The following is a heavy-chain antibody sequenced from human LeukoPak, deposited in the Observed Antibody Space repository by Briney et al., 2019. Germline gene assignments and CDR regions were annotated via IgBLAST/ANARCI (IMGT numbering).Heavy chain of an antibody. D-gene: IGHD3-3*01. Sequence: PGGSLRLSCAASGFTFSSYAMSWVRQAPGKGLEWVSAISGSGGSTYYADSVKGRFTISRDNSKNTLYLQMNSLRAEDTAVYYCAKDYYDFWSGYFRYPFDYWGQGTLVTVSS. CDR2: ISGSGGST. V-gene: IGHV3-23*01. J-gene: IGHJ4*02. CDR1: GFTFSSYA. CDR3: AKDYYDFWSGYFRYPFDY.